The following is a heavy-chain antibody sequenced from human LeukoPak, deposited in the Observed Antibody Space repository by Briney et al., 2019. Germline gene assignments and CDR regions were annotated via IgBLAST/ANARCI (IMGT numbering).Heavy chain of an antibody. CDR2: INQSGST. J-gene: IGHJ3*02. D-gene: IGHD3-3*01. Sequence: SETLSLTCAVYCGSFSGYYWSWIRQPPGKGLEWIGEINQSGSTNYNPSLKSRVNISVDTSKNQFSLKLSSVTAADTAVYYCARGRVAIFGVVIRAFDIWGQGTMVTVSS. V-gene: IGHV4-34*01. CDR3: ARGRVAIFGVVIRAFDI. CDR1: CGSFSGYY.